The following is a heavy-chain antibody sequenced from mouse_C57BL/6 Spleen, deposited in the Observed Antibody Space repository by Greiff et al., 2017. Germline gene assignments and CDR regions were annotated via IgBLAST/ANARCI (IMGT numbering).Heavy chain of an antibody. Sequence: EVKLVESGGGLVKPGGSLKLSCAATGFTFSDYGMHWVRQAPEKGLEWVGYISSGSSTIYYADTVKGRFTISRDNAQNTLFLQMTSLWSEDTAMYYCARLPFAYWGQGTLVTVSA. CDR2: ISSGSSTI. CDR3: ARLPFAY. J-gene: IGHJ3*01. V-gene: IGHV5-17*01. D-gene: IGHD6-1*01. CDR1: GFTFSDYG.